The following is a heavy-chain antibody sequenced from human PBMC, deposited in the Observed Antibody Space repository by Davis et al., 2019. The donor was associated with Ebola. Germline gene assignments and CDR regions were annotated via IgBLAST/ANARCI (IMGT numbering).Heavy chain of an antibody. Sequence: ASVKVSCKASGYTFTSYGISWVRQAPGQGLEWMGWISAYNGNTNYAQKLQGRVSMTTDTSTSTTYMELRSLTSDDTAVYYCASLGHSSSAFDIWGQGTMVTVSS. D-gene: IGHD6-13*01. CDR3: ASLGHSSSAFDI. CDR2: ISAYNGNT. CDR1: GYTFTSYG. V-gene: IGHV1-18*04. J-gene: IGHJ3*02.